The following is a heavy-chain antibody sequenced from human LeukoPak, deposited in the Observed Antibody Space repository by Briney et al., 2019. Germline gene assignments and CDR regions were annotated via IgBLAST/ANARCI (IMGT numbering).Heavy chain of an antibody. V-gene: IGHV3-21*01. J-gene: IGHJ6*02. CDR2: ISSSSSYI. CDR3: ARGALELLDSYYYGMDV. D-gene: IGHD3-10*01. Sequence: GGSLRLSCAASGFTFSSYSMNWVRQAPGKGLEWVSSISSSSSYIYYADSVKGRFTISRDNAKNSLYLQMNSLRAEDTAVYYCARGALELLDSYYYGMDVWGQGTTVTVSS. CDR1: GFTFSSYS.